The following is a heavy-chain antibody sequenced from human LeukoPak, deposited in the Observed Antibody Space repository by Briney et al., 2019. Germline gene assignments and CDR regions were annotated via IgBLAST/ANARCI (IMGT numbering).Heavy chain of an antibody. CDR1: GGTFSSYA. V-gene: IGHV1-69*01. Sequence: GASVKVSCKASGGTFSSYAISWVRQAPGQGLEWMGGIIPIFGTANYAQKFQGRVTITADESTSTAYMELSSLRSEDTAVYYCATETPHDFWTRHFYHVWGKGTTVTVSS. J-gene: IGHJ6*04. D-gene: IGHD3-3*01. CDR3: ATETPHDFWTRHFYHV. CDR2: IIPIFGTA.